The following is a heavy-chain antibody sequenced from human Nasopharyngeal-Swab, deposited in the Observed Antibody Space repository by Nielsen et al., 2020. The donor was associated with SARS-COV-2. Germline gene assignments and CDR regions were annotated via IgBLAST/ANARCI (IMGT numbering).Heavy chain of an antibody. CDR3: ARDPSGYDSDY. CDR1: GYTFTGYY. J-gene: IGHJ4*02. D-gene: IGHD5-12*01. V-gene: IGHV1-2*06. Sequence: ASVKVSCKASGYTFTGYYMHWVRQAPGQGLEWMGRINPNSGGTNYAQKFQGRVTMTRDTSISTAYMELSRLRSGDTAVYYCARDPSGYDSDYWGQGTLVTVSS. CDR2: INPNSGGT.